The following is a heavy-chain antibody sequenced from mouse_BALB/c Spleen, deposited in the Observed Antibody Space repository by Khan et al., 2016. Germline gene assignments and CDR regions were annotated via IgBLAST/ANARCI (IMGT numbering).Heavy chain of an antibody. CDR3: ARDGGWYFDV. V-gene: IGHV2-9*02. J-gene: IGHJ1*01. Sequence: VQLQESGPGLVAPSQSLSITCTVSGFSLTSYGVHWVRQPPGKGLEWLGVIWAGGSTNYNPALMSRLSISKDNTKSQVLLKMNSLQTDDTAMYYCARDGGWYFDVWGAGTTVTVSS. CDR2: IWAGGST. CDR1: GFSLTSYG.